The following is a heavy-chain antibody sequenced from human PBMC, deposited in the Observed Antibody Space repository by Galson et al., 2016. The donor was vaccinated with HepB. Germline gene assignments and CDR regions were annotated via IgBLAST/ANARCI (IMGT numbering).Heavy chain of an antibody. Sequence: SETLPLTCTVSGGSFSNYYWSWIRQPPGKRLEWIGYTYYSGFTNYNPSLNSRVTMSVDTSKNQFSLRLNSVTAADTAVYYCASSPRNDYGDPWTYYFDSWGQGTLVTVSS. CDR1: GGSFSNYY. J-gene: IGHJ4*02. V-gene: IGHV4-59*01. CDR3: ASSPRNDYGDPWTYYFDS. CDR2: TYYSGFT. D-gene: IGHD4-17*01.